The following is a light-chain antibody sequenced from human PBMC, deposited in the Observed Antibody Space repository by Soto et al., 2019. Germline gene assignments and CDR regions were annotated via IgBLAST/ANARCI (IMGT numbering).Light chain of an antibody. CDR1: SCDIGGYNY. CDR3: RSYTTSIAPVV. V-gene: IGLV2-14*01. CDR2: EVN. J-gene: IGLJ2*01. Sequence: QSVLTQPASVSGSPGQSITISCSGTSCDIGGYNYVSWYQQHPGNAPKLLISEVNNRPSGVSNRFSGSKSGNTASLTISGLQAEDESDYYCRSYTTSIAPVVFGGGTKLTVL.